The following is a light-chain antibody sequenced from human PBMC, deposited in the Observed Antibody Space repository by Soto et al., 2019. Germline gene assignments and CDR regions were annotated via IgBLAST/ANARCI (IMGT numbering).Light chain of an antibody. CDR1: NLGDKY. CDR3: QAWDSSTVV. Sequence: SYELTQPPSVSVSPGQTASITCSGDNLGDKYACWYQQKPGQSPVPVIYQDSKRPSGIPERFSGSNSGNTATLTLSGTQAMDEADYYCQAWDSSTVVFGGGTKLTVL. J-gene: IGLJ2*01. CDR2: QDS. V-gene: IGLV3-1*01.